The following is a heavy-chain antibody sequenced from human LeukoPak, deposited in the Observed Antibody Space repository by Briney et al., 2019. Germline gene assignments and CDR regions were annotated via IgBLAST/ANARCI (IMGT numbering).Heavy chain of an antibody. V-gene: IGHV3-20*04. CDR2: ICWKGDST. J-gene: IGHJ4*02. Sequence: GGSLRLSCIASGFTFGNYGMSWVRQAPGRGLEWVSGICWKGDSTSYADSVKGRFTVSRNNAKNSLYLQMNSLRAEDTALYYCARESWGYDSSGYYYVYGQWGQGTLVTVSS. D-gene: IGHD3-22*01. CDR1: GFTFGNYG. CDR3: ARESWGYDSSGYYYVYGQ.